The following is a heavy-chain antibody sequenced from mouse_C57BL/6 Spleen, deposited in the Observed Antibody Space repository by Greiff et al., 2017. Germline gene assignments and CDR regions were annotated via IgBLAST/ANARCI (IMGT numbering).Heavy chain of an antibody. D-gene: IGHD1-1*01. CDR2: ISYDGSN. CDR1: GYSITSGYY. V-gene: IGHV3-6*01. Sequence: EVKLMESGPGLVKPSQSLSLTCSVTGYSITSGYYWNWIRQFPGNKLEWMGYISYDGSNNYNPSLKNRISITRDISKNQFFLKLNSVTTEDTATYYCARDDYGSSYGFAYWGQGTLVTVSA. CDR3: ARDDYGSSYGFAY. J-gene: IGHJ3*01.